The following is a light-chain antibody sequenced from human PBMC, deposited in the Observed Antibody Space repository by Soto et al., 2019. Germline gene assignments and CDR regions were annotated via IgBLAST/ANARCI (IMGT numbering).Light chain of an antibody. CDR1: QSVSSNY. J-gene: IGKJ1*01. Sequence: EIVLTQSTGTLSLSPGERATLSCRASQSVSSNYLAWYQQKPGQAPRPLIYGASSRATGIPDRFSGSGAGTDFTLTISRLEPEDFAVYYCQQYGSSPWTFGQGTKVDIK. CDR2: GAS. CDR3: QQYGSSPWT. V-gene: IGKV3-20*01.